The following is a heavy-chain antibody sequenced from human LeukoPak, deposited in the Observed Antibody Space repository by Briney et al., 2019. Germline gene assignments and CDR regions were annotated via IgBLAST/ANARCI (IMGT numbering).Heavy chain of an antibody. V-gene: IGHV4-59*01. CDR2: IYYSGST. J-gene: IGHJ4*02. CDR1: GGSISNKY. Sequence: PSETLSLTCTVSGGSISNKYWSWIRQPPGKGLEWIGYIYYSGSTNYNPSLKSRVTILVDTSKNQFSLKLSSVTAADTAVYFCARGHLLNDYWGQGTLVTVSS. CDR3: ARGHLLNDY.